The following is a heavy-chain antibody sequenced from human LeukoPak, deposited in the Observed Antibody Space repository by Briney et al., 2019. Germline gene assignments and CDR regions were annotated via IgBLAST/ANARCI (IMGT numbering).Heavy chain of an antibody. J-gene: IGHJ6*02. CDR3: ARERYSSGWAGRHYYGLDV. Sequence: SETLSLTCTVSSDSISGYYWSWIRQPAGKRLEWIGRIYTSGSTNYNPSLKSRVTMSVDTSKNQFSLKLNSVTAADTAVYYSARERYSSGWAGRHYYGLDVWGQGTTVTVSS. D-gene: IGHD6-19*01. V-gene: IGHV4-4*07. CDR1: SDSISGYY. CDR2: IYTSGST.